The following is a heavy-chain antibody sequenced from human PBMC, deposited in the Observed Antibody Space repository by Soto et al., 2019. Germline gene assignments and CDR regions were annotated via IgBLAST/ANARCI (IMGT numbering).Heavy chain of an antibody. CDR1: GGSISGISYY. CDR3: ARVGSTYYDTLTGFSYHFDY. J-gene: IGHJ4*02. Sequence: QLQLQESGPGLVRPSETLSLTCTVSGGSISGISYYWGWIRQPPGKGLEWIGSIYYSGSTYYNPSLKSRVTISIDTSKDQFSLKLTSVTAADTAIYYCARVGSTYYDTLTGFSYHFDYWGQGTLITVSS. CDR2: IYYSGST. V-gene: IGHV4-39*01. D-gene: IGHD3-9*01.